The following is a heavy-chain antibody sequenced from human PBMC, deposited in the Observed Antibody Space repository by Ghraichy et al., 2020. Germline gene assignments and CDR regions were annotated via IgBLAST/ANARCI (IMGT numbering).Heavy chain of an antibody. CDR3: GTFADTLGD. D-gene: IGHD3-10*01. Sequence: GESLNISCAASGFTFSNYWIHWVRQAPGKGLEWVAHINQDGSEKAYVASVRGRFTISRDNAKNSLFLQMNSLRAEDTAVYYCGTFADTLGDWGQGTLVTGSS. J-gene: IGHJ4*02. CDR2: INQDGSEK. CDR1: GFTFSNYW. V-gene: IGHV3-7*01.